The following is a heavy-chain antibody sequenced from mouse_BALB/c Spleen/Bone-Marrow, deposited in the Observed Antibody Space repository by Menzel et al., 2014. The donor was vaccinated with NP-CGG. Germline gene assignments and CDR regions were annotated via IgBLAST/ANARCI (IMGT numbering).Heavy chain of an antibody. Sequence: VQLKQSGPGLVKPSQSLSLTCSVTGYSITSGYYWNWIRQFPGNKLEWIGYITYDGSNNYNPSLKNRISITRDTSKNQFFLKLNSVTTEDTATYYCARGGYYYYAMDYWGQGTSVTVSS. D-gene: IGHD2-3*01. CDR3: ARGGYYYYAMDY. V-gene: IGHV3-6*02. CDR1: GYSITSGYY. CDR2: ITYDGSN. J-gene: IGHJ4*01.